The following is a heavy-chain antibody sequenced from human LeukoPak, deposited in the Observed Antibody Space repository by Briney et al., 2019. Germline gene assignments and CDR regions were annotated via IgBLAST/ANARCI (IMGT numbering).Heavy chain of an antibody. V-gene: IGHV3-48*01. CDR1: GFTFSTYS. CDR2: ITKSSSTM. CDR3: TRDIVANTPGGPLDY. Sequence: GGSLRLSCAASGFTFSTYSMNWVRQAPGKGLEWIAYITKSSSTMTYAESVKGRFTISRDNAKNLLYLQVSSLRPEGTAVYYCTRDIVANTPGGPLDYWGQGTLVTVSS. J-gene: IGHJ4*02. D-gene: IGHD1-26*01.